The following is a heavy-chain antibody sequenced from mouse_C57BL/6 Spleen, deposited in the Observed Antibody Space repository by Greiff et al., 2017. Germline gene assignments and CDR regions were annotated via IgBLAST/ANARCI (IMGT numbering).Heavy chain of an antibody. CDR3: ARDGVTTVVAEDWYFDV. Sequence: EVQRVESGPGLVKPSQSLSLTCSVTGYSITSGYYWNWIRQFPGNKLEWMGYISYDGSNNYNPSLKNRISITRDTSKNQFFLKLNSVTTEDTATYYCARDGVTTVVAEDWYFDVWGTGTTVTVSS. CDR1: GYSITSGYY. D-gene: IGHD1-1*01. V-gene: IGHV3-6*01. J-gene: IGHJ1*03. CDR2: ISYDGSN.